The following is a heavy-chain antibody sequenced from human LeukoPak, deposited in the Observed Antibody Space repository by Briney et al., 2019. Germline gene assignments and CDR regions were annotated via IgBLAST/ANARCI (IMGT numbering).Heavy chain of an antibody. V-gene: IGHV3-7*01. J-gene: IGHJ4*02. D-gene: IGHD5/OR15-5a*01. Sequence: PGGSLRLSCAASGFTFHTYWMTWFRQAPGKGREWVANIKEDGSDKYYADSVRGRFAISRDNAKNSLYLQMNTLTVADTAIYYCARDHVSGYYAYWGQGTLVTVSS. CDR1: GFTFHTYW. CDR2: IKEDGSDK. CDR3: ARDHVSGYYAY.